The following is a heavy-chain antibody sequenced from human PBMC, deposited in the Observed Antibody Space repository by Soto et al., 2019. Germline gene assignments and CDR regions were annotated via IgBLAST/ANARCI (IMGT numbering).Heavy chain of an antibody. CDR3: ARSVDFWATWFDP. V-gene: IGHV4-59*08. D-gene: IGHD3-3*01. J-gene: IGHJ5*02. Sequence: QVQLQESGPGLVKPSETLSLTCTVSGGSISSYYWSWIRQPPGKGLDWIGYISYSGSTNYNTSLKSRVTISVDTSKTQFSLKLRSVTAADTAVSYCARSVDFWATWFDPWGQGTLVTVSS. CDR2: ISYSGST. CDR1: GGSISSYY.